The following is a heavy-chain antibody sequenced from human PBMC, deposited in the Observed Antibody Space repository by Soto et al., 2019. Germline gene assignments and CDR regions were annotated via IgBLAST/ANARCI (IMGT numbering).Heavy chain of an antibody. Sequence: GESLKISCKGSGYSFAGYWITWVRQKPGKGLEWMGRIDPSDSQTYYSPSFRGHVTISATKSITTVFLQWSSLRASDTAMYYCARQIYDSGTGPNFQSYFDSRRQGTPVTVSS. D-gene: IGHD6-13*01. J-gene: IGHJ4*02. V-gene: IGHV5-10-1*01. CDR3: ARQIYDSGTGPNFQSYFDS. CDR2: IDPSDSQT. CDR1: GYSFAGYW.